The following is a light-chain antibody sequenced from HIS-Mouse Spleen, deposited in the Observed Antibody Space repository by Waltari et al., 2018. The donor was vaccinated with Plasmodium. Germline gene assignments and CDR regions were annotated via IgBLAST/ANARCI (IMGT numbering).Light chain of an antibody. CDR1: IGSIASQY. J-gene: IGLJ3*02. V-gene: IGLV6-57*04. CDR3: QSYDSSNHWV. CDR2: ADN. Sequence: NFMMTQPHSVSASPGKPVTISCTRSIGSIASQYVTWSQQRPGSAPPTVIYADNQRPSGVPARFSGSIDSSSNSASLTISGLKTEDEADYYCQSYDSSNHWVFGGGTKLTVL.